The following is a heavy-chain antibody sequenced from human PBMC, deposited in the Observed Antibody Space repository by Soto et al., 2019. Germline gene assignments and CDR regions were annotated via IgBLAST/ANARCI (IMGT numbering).Heavy chain of an antibody. J-gene: IGHJ6*03. CDR1: GYTFTSYG. V-gene: IGHV1-18*01. D-gene: IGHD3-9*01. Sequence: QVPLVQSGAEVKKPGASVKVSCKASGYTFTSYGISWVRQAPGQGLEWMGWISAYNGNTNYAQKLQGRVTMTTDTSTSTAYMELRSQRSDDTAVYYCARAVGVLRYFDWLLNYYYYYMDVWGKGTTVTVSS. CDR3: ARAVGVLRYFDWLLNYYYYYMDV. CDR2: ISAYNGNT.